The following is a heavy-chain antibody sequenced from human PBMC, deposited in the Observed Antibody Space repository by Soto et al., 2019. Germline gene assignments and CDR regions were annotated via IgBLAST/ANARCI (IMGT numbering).Heavy chain of an antibody. J-gene: IGHJ5*02. CDR1: GFTFSSYA. V-gene: IGHV3-23*01. CDR2: IRGSGSNT. CDR3: AKGSTTSSLVWFDP. D-gene: IGHD2-2*01. Sequence: EVQLLESGGGLVQPGGSLRLSCAASGFTFSSYAMGWVRQAPGKGLEWVSAIRGSGSNTYYADSVRGRFTTSRDNSMNTLYLQMNSLRAEDTAVYYCAKGSTTSSLVWFDPWGPGTLVTVSS.